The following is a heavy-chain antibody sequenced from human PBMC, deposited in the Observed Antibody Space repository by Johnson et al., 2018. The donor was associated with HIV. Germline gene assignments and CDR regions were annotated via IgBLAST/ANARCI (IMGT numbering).Heavy chain of an antibody. CDR3: AKDLDGYNSLDAFDI. CDR2: ISYDGSNK. D-gene: IGHD5-24*01. V-gene: IGHV3-30*18. Sequence: QVQLVESGGGVVQPGRSLRLSCAASGFTFSSYGMHWVRQAPGKGLEWVAVISYDGSNKYYADSVKGRFTISRDNSKNKLYLQMNSLRAEDTAVYYCAKDLDGYNSLDAFDIWGQGTMVTVSS. CDR1: GFTFSSYG. J-gene: IGHJ3*02.